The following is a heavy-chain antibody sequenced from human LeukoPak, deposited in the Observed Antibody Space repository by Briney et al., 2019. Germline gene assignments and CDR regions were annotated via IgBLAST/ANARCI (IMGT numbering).Heavy chain of an antibody. CDR3: ATNSSWFDY. CDR1: GGSISSSY. J-gene: IGHJ4*02. V-gene: IGHV4-59*01. D-gene: IGHD6-13*01. Sequence: SETLSLTCIVSGGSISSSYWSWIRQPPGKGLEWIGYISDSGSTNYNPSLKSRVTISVDTSKNQLFLKLRSVTTADTAVYYCATNSSWFDYWGQGTLVTVSS. CDR2: ISDSGST.